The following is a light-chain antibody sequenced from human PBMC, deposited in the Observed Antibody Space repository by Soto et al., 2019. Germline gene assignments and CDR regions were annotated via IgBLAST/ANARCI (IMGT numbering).Light chain of an antibody. Sequence: EIVLTQSPGTLSMSPGERATLSCRASQSVSNNYLAWYQQKPGQAPRLLIFAASSRATGIPDRFSGSGSGTDFTLTISRLEPEDFAMYYCQQYDTYSPRLAFGPGTTVEIK. CDR3: QQYDTYSPRLA. CDR1: QSVSNNY. V-gene: IGKV3-20*01. J-gene: IGKJ4*01. CDR2: AAS.